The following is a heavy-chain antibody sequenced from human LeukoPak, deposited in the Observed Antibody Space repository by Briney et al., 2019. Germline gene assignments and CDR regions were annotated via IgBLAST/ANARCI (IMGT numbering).Heavy chain of an antibody. J-gene: IGHJ4*02. CDR3: ARDRGYYGSGSYPPLGY. CDR2: INPNSGGT. CDR1: GYTFTGYY. Sequence: ASVKVSCKASGYTFTGYYMHWVRQAPGQGLEWMGRINPNSGGTNYAQKFQGRVTMTRDTSISTAYMELSRLRSDDTAVYYCARDRGYYGSGSYPPLGYWGQGTLVTVSS. V-gene: IGHV1-2*06. D-gene: IGHD3-10*01.